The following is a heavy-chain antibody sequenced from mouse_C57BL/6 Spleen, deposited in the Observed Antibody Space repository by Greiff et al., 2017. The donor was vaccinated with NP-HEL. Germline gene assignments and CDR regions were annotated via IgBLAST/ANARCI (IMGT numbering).Heavy chain of an antibody. CDR3: ARRGGYDGAWFAY. CDR2: INSDGGST. D-gene: IGHD2-2*01. J-gene: IGHJ3*01. CDR1: EYEFPSHD. V-gene: IGHV5-2*03. Sequence: EVKLMESGGGLVQPGESLKLSCESNEYEFPSHDMSWVRKTPENRLELVAAINSDGGSTYYPDTMERRFIISRDNTKKTLYLQMSSLRSEDTALYYCARRGGYDGAWFAYWGQGTLVTVSA.